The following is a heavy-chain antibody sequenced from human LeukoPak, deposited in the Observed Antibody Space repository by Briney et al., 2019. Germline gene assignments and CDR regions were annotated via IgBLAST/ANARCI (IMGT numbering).Heavy chain of an antibody. J-gene: IGHJ4*02. CDR3: ARVPYGDYD. Sequence: SETLSLTCTVSGGSISSSSYYWGWIRQPPGKGLEWIGSIYYSGSTYYNPSLKSRVTISVDTSKNQFSLKLSSVTAADTAVYYCARVPYGDYDWGQGTLVTVSS. D-gene: IGHD4-17*01. CDR1: GGSISSSSYY. V-gene: IGHV4-39*07. CDR2: IYYSGST.